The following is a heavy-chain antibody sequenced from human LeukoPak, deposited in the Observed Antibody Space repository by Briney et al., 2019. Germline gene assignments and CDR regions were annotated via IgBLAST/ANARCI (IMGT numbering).Heavy chain of an antibody. D-gene: IGHD3-22*01. CDR1: GFSLSTSGMC. CDR3: ARVETDSRGYYFGPDY. V-gene: IGHV2-70*11. Sequence: SGPALVKPTQTLTLTCTFSGFSLSTSGMCVSWIRQSPGKALEWLARIDWDDDKYYSTSLKTRLTISKDTSKNQVVLTMTNMDPVDTATYYCARVETDSRGYYFGPDYWGQGTLVTVSS. CDR2: IDWDDDK. J-gene: IGHJ4*02.